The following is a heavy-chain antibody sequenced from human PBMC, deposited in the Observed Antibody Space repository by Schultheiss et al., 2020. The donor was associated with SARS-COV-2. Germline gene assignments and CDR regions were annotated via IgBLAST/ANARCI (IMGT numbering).Heavy chain of an antibody. D-gene: IGHD3-16*01. CDR3: ARHIPGEKSAFDI. CDR1: GGSFSGYY. Sequence: SETLSLTCAVYGGSFSGYYWSWIRQPPGKGLEWIGYIYHSGSTNYNPSLKSRVTMSVDTSKNQFSLKLSSVTAADTAVYYCARHIPGEKSAFDIWGQGTMVTVSS. J-gene: IGHJ3*02. CDR2: IYHSGST. V-gene: IGHV4-34*01.